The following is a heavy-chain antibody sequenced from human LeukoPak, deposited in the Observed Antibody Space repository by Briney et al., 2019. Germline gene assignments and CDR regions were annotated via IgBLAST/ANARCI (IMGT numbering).Heavy chain of an antibody. Sequence: EASVKVSCKASGYTFTSYDINWVRQAPGQGLEWMGIINPSGGSTSYAQKFQGRVTMTRDTSASTVYMELSSLRSEDTAVYYCARDTLPYSSSYVYYYYYYMDVWGKGTTVTVSS. CDR1: GYTFTSYD. V-gene: IGHV1-46*01. J-gene: IGHJ6*03. CDR3: ARDTLPYSSSYVYYYYYYMDV. CDR2: INPSGGST. D-gene: IGHD6-13*01.